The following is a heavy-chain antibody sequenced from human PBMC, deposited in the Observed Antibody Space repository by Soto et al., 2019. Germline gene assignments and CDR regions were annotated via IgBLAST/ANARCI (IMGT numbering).Heavy chain of an antibody. CDR3: ARGVDYDFWSGPNWFDP. V-gene: IGHV1-69*13. CDR1: GGTFSSYA. Sequence: GASVKVSCKASGGTFSSYAISWVRQAPGQGLEWMGGIIPIFGTANYAQKFQGRVTITADESTSTAYMELSSLRSEDTAVYYCARGVDYDFWSGPNWFDPWGQGTLVTVSS. D-gene: IGHD3-3*01. J-gene: IGHJ5*02. CDR2: IIPIFGTA.